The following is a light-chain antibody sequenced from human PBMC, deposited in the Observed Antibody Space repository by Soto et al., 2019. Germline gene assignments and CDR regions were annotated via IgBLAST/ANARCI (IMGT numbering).Light chain of an antibody. CDR3: QQYGSSPPWT. CDR2: GAS. Sequence: EIVLTQSPGTLSLSPGERATLSCRASQSVSSSYLAWYQQKPGQAPRLLIYGASSRATGIPDRFSGSGSGTDFTLIISRLESEDFVVYYCQQYGSSPPWTFGQGTKVEIK. CDR1: QSVSSSY. V-gene: IGKV3-20*01. J-gene: IGKJ1*01.